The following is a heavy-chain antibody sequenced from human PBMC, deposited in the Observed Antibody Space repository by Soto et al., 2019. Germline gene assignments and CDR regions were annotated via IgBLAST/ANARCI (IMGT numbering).Heavy chain of an antibody. V-gene: IGHV1-69*13. CDR1: GGTFSSYA. CDR3: ARGSVGATPVDAFDI. CDR2: IIPIFGTA. J-gene: IGHJ3*02. D-gene: IGHD1-26*01. Sequence: SVQVSFKASGGTFSSYAISWVRQAPGQGLEWMGGIIPIFGTANYAQKFQGRVTITADESTSTAYMELSSLRSEDTAVYYCARGSVGATPVDAFDIWGQGTMVTVSS.